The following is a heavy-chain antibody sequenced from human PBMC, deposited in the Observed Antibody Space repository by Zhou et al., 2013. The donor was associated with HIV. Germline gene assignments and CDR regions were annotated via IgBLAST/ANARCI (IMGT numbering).Heavy chain of an antibody. Sequence: QVQLVQSGAEVKKPGSSVKVSCKASGGTFSSYVISWVRQAPGQGLEWMGGIIPIFGTAIYAQKFQGRVTITTDESTSTAYMELSSLRSEDTAVYYCASPTVNWGSNVGYYFDYWGQGTLVTVSS. D-gene: IGHD7-27*01. CDR2: IIPIFGTA. J-gene: IGHJ4*02. CDR1: GGTFSSYV. V-gene: IGHV1-69*05. CDR3: ASPTVNWGSNVGYYFDY.